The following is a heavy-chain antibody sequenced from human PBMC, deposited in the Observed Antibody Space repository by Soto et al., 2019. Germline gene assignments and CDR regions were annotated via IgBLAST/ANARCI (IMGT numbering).Heavy chain of an antibody. D-gene: IGHD1-1*01. V-gene: IGHV3-23*01. CDR2: VSPHAANT. J-gene: IGHJ4*02. CDR1: GFTFDSCG. Sequence: GGSLRLSCVASGFTFDSCGMNWVRQAPGKGLEWVAGVSPHAANTYYADSVRGRFIISRDDSRKTVXXXXXXXXGEDSAVYYCATEGAKXTWNFDYWGQGTVVTVSS. CDR3: ATEGAKXTWNFDY.